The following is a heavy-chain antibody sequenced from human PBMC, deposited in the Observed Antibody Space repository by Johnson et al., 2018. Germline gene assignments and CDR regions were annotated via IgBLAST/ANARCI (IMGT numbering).Heavy chain of an antibody. CDR1: GFTFNTYG. V-gene: IGHV3-33*01. J-gene: IGHJ4*02. D-gene: IGHD3-22*01. CDR3: ARDGLNSYYSDSSGFYGY. Sequence: QVQLVQSGGGVVQPGRSLRLSCAASGFTFNTYGIHWVRQAPGKGLEWVAFIWYDGSHKYYADSVRGRFTISRGSSKNTLYLQMHSLRAEDTAVYYCARDGLNSYYSDSSGFYGYWGTGTLVSVSS. CDR2: IWYDGSHK.